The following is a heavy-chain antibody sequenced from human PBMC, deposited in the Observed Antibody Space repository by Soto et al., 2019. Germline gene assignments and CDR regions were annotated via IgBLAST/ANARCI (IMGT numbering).Heavy chain of an antibody. V-gene: IGHV2-5*02. CDR1: GFSLSTSGVG. Sequence: QITLKESGPTLVKPTQTLTLTCTFSGFSLSTSGVGVGWIRQPPGKALEWLALIYWDDDKRYSPSLKSRLAIPQDTSKNQVVLTMTSLDPVDTATYSCAHTPTSTGCFSHWGQGTLVTASS. CDR3: AHTPTSTGCFSH. CDR2: IYWDDDK. J-gene: IGHJ4*02. D-gene: IGHD6-19*01.